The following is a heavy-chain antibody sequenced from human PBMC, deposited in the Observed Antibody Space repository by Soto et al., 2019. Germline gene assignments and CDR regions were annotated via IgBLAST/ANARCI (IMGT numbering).Heavy chain of an antibody. CDR3: AREGPDSSGSTCDY. Sequence: EAQLVEPGEGLVQPGGSMRLPCAAPGFTFSSYWMHWVRQAPGRGLGWVSRINSDGSSTSYADSVKGRFTISRDNAKNTLYLRMNSLRAEDTAVYCCAREGPDSSGSTCDYWGQGTLVTGSS. D-gene: IGHD6-19*01. V-gene: IGHV3-74*01. CDR1: GFTFSSYW. J-gene: IGHJ4*02. CDR2: INSDGSST.